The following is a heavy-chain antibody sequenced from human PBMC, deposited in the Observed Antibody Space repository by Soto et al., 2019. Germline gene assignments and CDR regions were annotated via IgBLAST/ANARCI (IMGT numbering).Heavy chain of an antibody. CDR2: IYYSGST. J-gene: IGHJ6*02. Sequence: PSETLSLTCTVSGGSISSSSYYWGWIRQPPGKGLEWIGSIYYSGSTYYNPSLKSRVTISVDTSKNQFSLKLSSVTAADTAVYYCARDVDTDYYYYGMDVWGQGTTVNVSS. CDR3: ARDVDTDYYYYGMDV. V-gene: IGHV4-39*02. CDR1: GGSISSSSYY. D-gene: IGHD5-18*01.